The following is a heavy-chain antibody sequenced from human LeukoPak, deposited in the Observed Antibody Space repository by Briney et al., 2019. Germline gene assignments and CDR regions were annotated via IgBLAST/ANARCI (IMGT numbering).Heavy chain of an antibody. CDR2: IIPIFGTA. D-gene: IGHD4-17*01. CDR1: GGTFSSYA. Sequence: SVKVSCKASGGTFSSYAISWVRQAPGQGLEWMGGIIPIFGTANYAQKFQGRVTITADESTSTAYMELSSLRSEDTAVYYCARDLYGDSFFDPWGRGTLVTVSS. V-gene: IGHV1-69*01. CDR3: ARDLYGDSFFDP. J-gene: IGHJ5*02.